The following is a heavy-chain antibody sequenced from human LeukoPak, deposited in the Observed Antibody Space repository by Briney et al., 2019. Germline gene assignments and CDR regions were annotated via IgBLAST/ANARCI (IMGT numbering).Heavy chain of an antibody. CDR1: GYTFTSYG. V-gene: IGHV1-18*01. D-gene: IGHD3-10*01. J-gene: IGHJ4*02. CDR2: ISAYNGNT. CDR3: ASTRGNYYGSGSYFLDIRQLPTDY. Sequence: ASVKVSCKASGYTFTSYGISWVRQAPGQGLEWMGWISAYNGNTNYAQKLQGRVTMTTDTSTSTAYMELRSLRSDDTAVYYCASTRGNYYGSGSYFLDIRQLPTDYWGQGTLVTVSS.